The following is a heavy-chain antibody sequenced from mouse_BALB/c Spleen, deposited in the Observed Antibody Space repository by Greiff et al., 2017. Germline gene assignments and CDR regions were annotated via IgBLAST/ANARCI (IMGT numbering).Heavy chain of an antibody. CDR3: ARYGYECYYAMDY. V-gene: IGHV1-54*01. J-gene: IGHJ4*01. Sequence: QVQLQQSGAELVRPGTSVKVSCKASGYAFTNYLIEWVKQRPGQGLEWIGVINPGSGGTNYNEKFKGKATLTADKSSSTAYMQLSSLTSDDSAVYFCARYGYECYYAMDYWGEGTSVTVSS. D-gene: IGHD2-2*01. CDR1: GYAFTNYL. CDR2: INPGSGGT.